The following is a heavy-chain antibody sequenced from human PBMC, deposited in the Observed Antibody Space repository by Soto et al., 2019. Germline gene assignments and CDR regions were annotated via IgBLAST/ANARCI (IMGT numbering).Heavy chain of an antibody. CDR3: ARKDAYNSRADY. D-gene: IGHD1-1*01. CDR1: GGSFSGYY. Sequence: SETLSLTCAVYGGSFSGYYWTWIRQPPGKGLEWIGEINHSGSTNYNPSLKSRVTISVDTSENQFSLKLTSVTAADTAVYYCARKDAYNSRADYWGHGTLVTV. CDR2: INHSGST. J-gene: IGHJ4*01. V-gene: IGHV4-34*01.